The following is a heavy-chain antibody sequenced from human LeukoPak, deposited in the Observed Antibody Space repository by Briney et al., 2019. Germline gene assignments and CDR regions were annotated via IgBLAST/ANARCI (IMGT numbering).Heavy chain of an antibody. CDR3: ARDFYYGSGRYDY. CDR2: ISSSGSTI. D-gene: IGHD3-10*01. J-gene: IGHJ4*02. CDR1: GFTFSSYE. Sequence: GGSLRLSCAASGFTFSSYEMNWVRQAPGKGLEWVSYISSSGSTIYYADSVKGRFIISRDNAKNSLYLQMNRLRAEDTAVYYCARDFYYGSGRYDYWGQGTLVTVSS. V-gene: IGHV3-48*03.